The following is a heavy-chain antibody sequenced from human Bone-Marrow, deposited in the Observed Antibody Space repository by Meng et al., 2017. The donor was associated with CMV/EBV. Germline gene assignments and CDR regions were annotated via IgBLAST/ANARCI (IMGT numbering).Heavy chain of an antibody. J-gene: IGHJ3*02. CDR1: GFTFSSYA. CDR2: IRYDGSNK. CDR3: AREPRIRGAFDI. Sequence: GESLKISCAASGFTFSSYAMHWVRQAPGKGLEWVAFIRYDGSNKYYADSVKGRFTISRDNSKNTLYLQMNSLRAEDTAVYYCAREPRIRGAFDIWGQGTMVTVSS. V-gene: IGHV3-30*02. D-gene: IGHD2-15*01.